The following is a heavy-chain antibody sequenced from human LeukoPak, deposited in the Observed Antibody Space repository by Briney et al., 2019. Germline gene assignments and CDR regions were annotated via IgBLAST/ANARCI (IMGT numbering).Heavy chain of an antibody. D-gene: IGHD3-3*01. Sequence: SETLSLTCAVSGASINSYFWSWIRQPPGKGLEYIGYIGYSGSTNYNPSLKSRVTISVDTSKNQFSLKLTSVTAADTAVYYCARDYYDFWSGYSSFDYWGQGTLVTVSS. CDR3: ARDYYDFWSGYSSFDY. CDR2: IGYSGST. CDR1: GASINSYF. V-gene: IGHV4-59*12. J-gene: IGHJ4*02.